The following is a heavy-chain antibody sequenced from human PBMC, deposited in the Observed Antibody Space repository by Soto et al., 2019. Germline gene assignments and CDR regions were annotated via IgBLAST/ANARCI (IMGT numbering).Heavy chain of an antibody. CDR1: GFTFSNYW. V-gene: IGHV3-74*01. CDR3: ARGYDSTWSDY. Sequence: GGSLRLSCAASGFTFSNYWMHWVRQAPGKWLVWLSRIKSDGSSTTYADSVKGRLTISRDNAKNTLFLQLTSLRVEDTAVYYCARGYDSTWSDYRGQGTLVTVSS. CDR2: IKSDGSST. J-gene: IGHJ4*02. D-gene: IGHD6-13*01.